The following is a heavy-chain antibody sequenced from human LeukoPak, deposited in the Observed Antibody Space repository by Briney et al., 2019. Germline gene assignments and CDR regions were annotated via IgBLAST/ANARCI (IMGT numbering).Heavy chain of an antibody. D-gene: IGHD3-22*01. CDR2: IYYSGST. Sequence: SETLSLTCTVSGGSISSYYWSWIRQPPGKGMEWLGYIYYSGSTNYNPSLKSRVPISVDTSKNQFSLKLSSVTAADTAVYYCARSRGYYYDSSGYLDYWGQGTLVTVSS. CDR1: GGSISSYY. CDR3: ARSRGYYYDSSGYLDY. V-gene: IGHV4-59*01. J-gene: IGHJ4*02.